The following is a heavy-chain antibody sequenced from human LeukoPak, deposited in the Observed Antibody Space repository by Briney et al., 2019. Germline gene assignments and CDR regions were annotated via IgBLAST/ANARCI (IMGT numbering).Heavy chain of an antibody. J-gene: IGHJ4*02. CDR3: ARSEDYDILTGYAADFDY. D-gene: IGHD3-9*01. CDR1: GFTFSSYS. Sequence: GGSLRFSCAASGFTFSSYSMNWVRQAPGKGLEWVSSISSSSSYIYYADSVKGRFTISRDNAKNSLYLQMNSLRAEDTAVYYCARSEDYDILTGYAADFDYWGQGTLVTVSS. V-gene: IGHV3-21*01. CDR2: ISSSSSYI.